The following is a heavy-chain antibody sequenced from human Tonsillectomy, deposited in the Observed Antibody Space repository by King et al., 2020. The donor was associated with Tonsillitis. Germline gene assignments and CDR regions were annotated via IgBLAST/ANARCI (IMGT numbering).Heavy chain of an antibody. J-gene: IGHJ6*02. D-gene: IGHD2-21*02. CDR3: TYCGGDCYPYYYYGMDV. V-gene: IGHV4-39*01. Sequence: QLQESGPGLVKPSETLSLTCTVSGGSISSSRYYCGWIRQPPGKGLEWIGSIYYSGSTSHNPSLKSRVTISVDTSKNQFSLKLSSVTAADTAVYYCTYCGGDCYPYYYYGMDVWGQGTTVTVSS. CDR2: IYYSGST. CDR1: GGSISSSRYY.